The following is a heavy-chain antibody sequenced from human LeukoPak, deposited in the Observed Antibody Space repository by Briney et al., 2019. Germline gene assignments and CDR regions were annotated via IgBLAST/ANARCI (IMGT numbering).Heavy chain of an antibody. CDR2: ISSSSSYI. CDR3: AKAHCSGGSCYSGYFDY. V-gene: IGHV3-21*04. CDR1: GFTFSSYS. J-gene: IGHJ4*02. D-gene: IGHD2-15*01. Sequence: GGSLRLSCAASGFTFSSYSMNWVRQAPGKGLEWVSSISSSSSYIYYADSVKGRFTISRDNSKNTLYLQMNSLRAEDTAVYYCAKAHCSGGSCYSGYFDYWGQGTLVTVSS.